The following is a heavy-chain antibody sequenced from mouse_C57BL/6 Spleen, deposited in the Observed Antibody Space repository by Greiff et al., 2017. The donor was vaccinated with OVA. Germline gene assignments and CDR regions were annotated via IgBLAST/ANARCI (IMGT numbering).Heavy chain of an antibody. D-gene: IGHD1-2*01. CDR1: GFSLTSYG. Sequence: QVQLKQSGPGLVQPSQSLSITCTVSGFSLTSYGVHWVRQSPGKGLEWLGVIWSGGSTGYNAAFISRLSISKDNSKSQVFFKMNSLQADDTAIYYCARNGNPSYGGGFAYWGQGTLVTVSA. V-gene: IGHV2-2*01. J-gene: IGHJ3*01. CDR2: IWSGGST. CDR3: ARNGNPSYGGGFAY.